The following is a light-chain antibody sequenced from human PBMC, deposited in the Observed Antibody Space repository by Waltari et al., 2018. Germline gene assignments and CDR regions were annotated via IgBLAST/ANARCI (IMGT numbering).Light chain of an antibody. CDR3: QQYHTDFLH. V-gene: IGKV1-5*03. Sequence: DIQITQSPSTLSASVGNTVTMTCRASQGIENWLAWYQQKPGQAPKVIIYKSSTSESGVPSKFSGSGVGTEFTLSISCLQPDDFATYYCQQYHTDFLHFGGGTKVEIK. CDR1: QGIENW. CDR2: KSS. J-gene: IGKJ4*01.